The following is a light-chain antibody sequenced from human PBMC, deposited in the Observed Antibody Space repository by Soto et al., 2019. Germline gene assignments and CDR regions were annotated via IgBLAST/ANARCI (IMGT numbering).Light chain of an antibody. V-gene: IGKV1-33*01. J-gene: IGKJ2*01. CDR2: DAS. CDR1: QNINNY. CDR3: QQLSRRPYT. Sequence: DIQMTQSPSSLSASVGDRVTITCQASQNINNYLNWYQQKPGRAPKLLIYDASNLEAGVPSRFRGSGSGTDFTFTISSLQPEDFTSYYCQQLSRRPYTFAQGTRLEI.